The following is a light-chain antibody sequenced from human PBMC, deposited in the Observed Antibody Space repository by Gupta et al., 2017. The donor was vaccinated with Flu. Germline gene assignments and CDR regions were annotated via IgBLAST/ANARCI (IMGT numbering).Light chain of an antibody. CDR2: GTS. CDR1: QTIDNN. J-gene: IGKJ1*01. Sequence: DTQITQSPSSLSSSVGDRVIITCRASQTIDNNLNWYQQKPGEAPKALISGTSTLKSGVPSRFSGSGPGTDFTLTINSLQPEDFATYYCQQSYRTPWTFGQGTKVDI. V-gene: IGKV1-39*01. CDR3: QQSYRTPWT.